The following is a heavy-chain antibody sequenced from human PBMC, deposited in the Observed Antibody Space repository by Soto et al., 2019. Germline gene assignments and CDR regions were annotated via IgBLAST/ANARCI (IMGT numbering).Heavy chain of an antibody. CDR2: ISDDGRYK. Sequence: DLAESGGGVVQPGRSLRLSCVASGFTFSNYAMHWVRQAPGKGLEWVAVISDDGRYKSYADSVKGRFTVSRDTSKNTVYLQMNSLRIEDTAVYYCARGLVVVISQDWFDPWGQGTLVTVSS. D-gene: IGHD3-22*01. J-gene: IGHJ5*02. CDR3: ARGLVVVISQDWFDP. CDR1: GFTFSNYA. V-gene: IGHV3-30*04.